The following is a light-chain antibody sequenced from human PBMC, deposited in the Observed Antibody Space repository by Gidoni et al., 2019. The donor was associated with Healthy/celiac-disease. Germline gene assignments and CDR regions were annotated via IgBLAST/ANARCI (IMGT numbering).Light chain of an antibody. J-gene: IGLJ2*01. CDR3: QVWDSSSDHVV. CDR2: DDS. Sequence: SCVLPPPPAVSADPGQTARITCGGNNIGSKSVDWYQQKPGQAPVLVVYDDSDRPSGIPEGFSGSNSGNTATLTISRVEAGDEADYYCQVWDSSSDHVVFGGGTKLTVL. V-gene: IGLV3-21*02. CDR1: NIGSKS.